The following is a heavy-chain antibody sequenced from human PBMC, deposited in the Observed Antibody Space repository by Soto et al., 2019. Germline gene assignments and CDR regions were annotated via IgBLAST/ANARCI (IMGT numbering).Heavy chain of an antibody. D-gene: IGHD3-16*01. J-gene: IGHJ5*02. V-gene: IGHV1-69*01. CDR2: IVPIFGTT. Sequence: QVLLVQSGAEVKRLGSSVQVSCKASGVTLRSFAIAWVRQTPGHGLEWMGGIVPIFGTTNYAQKFQGRLTITADGSTTTAFMELSSLTSEDSGLSYCATDMSWFDPWGQGTLVTVSS. CDR1: GVTLRSFA. CDR3: ATDMSWFDP.